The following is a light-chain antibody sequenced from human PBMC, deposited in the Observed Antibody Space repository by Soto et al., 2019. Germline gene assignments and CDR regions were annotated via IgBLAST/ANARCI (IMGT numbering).Light chain of an antibody. CDR1: QSVLYRSNNKNY. CDR3: QQYDSTPWT. J-gene: IGKJ1*01. CDR2: WAS. V-gene: IGKV4-1*01. Sequence: DIVMTQSPDSLAVSLGERATINCKSSQSVLYRSNNKNYLAWYQQKPGQPPKLLIYWASTRESGVPDRFSGSGSGTDFTLTISSLQAVDVAVYYCQQYDSTPWTFGQGTKVEIK.